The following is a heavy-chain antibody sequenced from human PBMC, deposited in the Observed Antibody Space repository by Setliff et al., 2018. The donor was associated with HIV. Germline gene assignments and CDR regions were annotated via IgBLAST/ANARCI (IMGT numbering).Heavy chain of an antibody. V-gene: IGHV3-23*01. CDR3: ARDHIEGYPDYFDY. CDR2: ISGSGGST. CDR1: GFAFSSYA. D-gene: IGHD1-26*01. Sequence: GGSLRLSCAASGFAFSSYAMSWVRQAPGKGLGWVSAISGSGGSTYYADSVKGRFTISRDNSKKTLYLQMNSLRGEDTAIYYCARDHIEGYPDYFDYWGQGTLVTVSS. J-gene: IGHJ4*02.